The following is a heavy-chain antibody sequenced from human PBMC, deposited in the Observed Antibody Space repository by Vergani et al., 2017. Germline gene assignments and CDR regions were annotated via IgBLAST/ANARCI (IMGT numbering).Heavy chain of an antibody. CDR1: GFTFSSYA. J-gene: IGHJ4*02. D-gene: IGHD6-19*01. CDR2: ISGSGGST. V-gene: IGHV3-23*01. Sequence: EVQLLESGGGLVQPGGSLRLSCAASGFTFSSYAMSWVRQAPGKGLEWVSAISGSGGSTYYADSVKGRFTISRDNSKNTLYLQMNSLRAEETAVYYCAKEGSGYDLIRWDSSGWYYFDYWGQGTLVTVSS. CDR3: AKEGSGYDLIRWDSSGWYYFDY.